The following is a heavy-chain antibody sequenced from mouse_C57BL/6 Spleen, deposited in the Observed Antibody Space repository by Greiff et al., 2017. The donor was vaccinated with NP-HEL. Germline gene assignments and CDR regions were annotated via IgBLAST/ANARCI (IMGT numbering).Heavy chain of an antibody. CDR1: GFSLTSYG. D-gene: IGHD2-12*01. Sequence: VQLQQSGPGLVQPSQSLSITCTVSGFSLTSYGVHWVRQSPGKGLEWLGVIWSGGSTDYNAAFMSRLSITKDNSKSQVFFKMNSLQADDTAIYYCAKELPSYYYAMDYWGQGTSVTVSA. CDR2: IWSGGST. J-gene: IGHJ4*01. V-gene: IGHV2-5*01. CDR3: AKELPSYYYAMDY.